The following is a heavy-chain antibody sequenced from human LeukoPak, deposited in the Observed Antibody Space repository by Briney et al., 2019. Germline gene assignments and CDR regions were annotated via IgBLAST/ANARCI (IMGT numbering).Heavy chain of an antibody. CDR1: DDSISSGGYS. CDR3: ARGNTALGY. V-gene: IGHV4-61*08. D-gene: IGHD2-2*02. CDR2: IYYSGST. J-gene: IGHJ4*02. Sequence: SETLSLTCAVSDDSISSGGYSWSWIRQPPGKGLEWIGYIYYSGSTNYNPSLKSRVTISVDTSKNQFSLKLSSVTTADTAVYYCARGNTALGYWGQGTLVTVSS.